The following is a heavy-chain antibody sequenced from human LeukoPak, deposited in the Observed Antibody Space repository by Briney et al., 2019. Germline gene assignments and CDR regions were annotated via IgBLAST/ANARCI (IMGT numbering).Heavy chain of an antibody. Sequence: PSETLSLTCTVSGGSISSSSYYWGWIRQPPGKGLEGIGSIYYSGSTYYNPSLKSRVTISVDTSKNQFSLKLSSVTAADTAVYYCARQGRGPYDILTGTVDYWGQGTLVTVSS. CDR1: GGSISSSSYY. CDR2: IYYSGST. D-gene: IGHD3-9*01. CDR3: ARQGRGPYDILTGTVDY. J-gene: IGHJ4*02. V-gene: IGHV4-39*01.